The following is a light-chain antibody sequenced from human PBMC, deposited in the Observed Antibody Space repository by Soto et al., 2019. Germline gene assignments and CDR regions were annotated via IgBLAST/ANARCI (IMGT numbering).Light chain of an antibody. CDR2: KAS. V-gene: IGKV1-5*03. Sequence: DIQMTQSPSSLSASVGDRVTITGRASQSINSWLAWYQQKPGKAPKLLIYKASSLESGVPSRFSGSGSGTEFTLTISSLQPDDFATYYCQQYNSYSSWTFGQGTKVEIK. CDR1: QSINSW. CDR3: QQYNSYSSWT. J-gene: IGKJ1*01.